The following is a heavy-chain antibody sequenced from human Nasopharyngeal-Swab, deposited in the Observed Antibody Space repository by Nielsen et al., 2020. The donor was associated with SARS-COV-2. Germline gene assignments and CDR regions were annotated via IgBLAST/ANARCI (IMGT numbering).Heavy chain of an antibody. CDR3: AKRYYDSSGPGEI. V-gene: IGHV4-4*02. CDR1: GGSISRSQW. Sequence: SETLSLTCAVSGGSISRSQWWTWVRQPPGKGLEWIGEIFPSGSTKYSPSLKSRVTISIDESKNQFSLILTSVTAADAAVYYCAKRYYDSSGPGEIWGRGTRGTVSS. D-gene: IGHD3-22*01. J-gene: IGHJ3*02. CDR2: IFPSGST.